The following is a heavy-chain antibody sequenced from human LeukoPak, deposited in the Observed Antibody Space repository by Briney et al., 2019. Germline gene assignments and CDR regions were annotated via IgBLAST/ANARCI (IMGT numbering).Heavy chain of an antibody. V-gene: IGHV4-38-2*02. D-gene: IGHD3-10*01. J-gene: IGHJ6*03. Sequence: PSETLSLTCTVSGYSISSGYYWGWIRQPPGKGLEWIGSIYHSGSTYYNPSLKSRVTISVDTSKNQFSLKLSSVTAADTAVYYCARHYYGSGSFMDVWGKGTTVTVSS. CDR1: GYSISSGYY. CDR2: IYHSGST. CDR3: ARHYYGSGSFMDV.